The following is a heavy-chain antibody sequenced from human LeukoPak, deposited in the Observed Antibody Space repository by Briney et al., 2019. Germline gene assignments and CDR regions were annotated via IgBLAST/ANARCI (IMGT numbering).Heavy chain of an antibody. D-gene: IGHD2-21*02. Sequence: PGRSLRLSCAASGFTFSSYAMQWVRQAPGKGVEWVAVISYDGSNKYYADSVKGRFTISRDNSKNTLYLQMNSLRAEDTAVYYCARDRKLLFEVWTAFDIWGQGTMVTVSS. J-gene: IGHJ3*02. CDR2: ISYDGSNK. CDR3: ARDRKLLFEVWTAFDI. V-gene: IGHV3-30-3*01. CDR1: GFTFSSYA.